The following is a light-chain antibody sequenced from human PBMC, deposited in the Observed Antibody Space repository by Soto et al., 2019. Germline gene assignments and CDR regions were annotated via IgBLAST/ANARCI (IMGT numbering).Light chain of an antibody. Sequence: EIVMTQSPATLSVSPAERATLFSRASQSVSSNLACYQQKPGQAPRLLIHGATTRATGIPARFSGSGSGTEFTLTISSLQPDDFATYYCQHYNSYSEAFGQGTKV. V-gene: IGKV3-15*01. CDR1: QSVSSN. CDR2: GAT. CDR3: QHYNSYSEA. J-gene: IGKJ1*01.